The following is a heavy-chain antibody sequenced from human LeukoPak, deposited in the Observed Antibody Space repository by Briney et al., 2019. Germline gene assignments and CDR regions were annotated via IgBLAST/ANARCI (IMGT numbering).Heavy chain of an antibody. CDR3: ARVHRVRGAIINNY. J-gene: IGHJ4*02. CDR1: GYTFTSYG. D-gene: IGHD3-10*01. V-gene: IGHV1-18*04. CDR2: ISAYNGNT. Sequence: ASVKVSCKASGYTFTSYGICWVRQAPGQGLEWMGWISAYNGNTNYAQKLQGRVTMTTDTSTSTAYMELRSLRSDDTAVYYCARVHRVRGAIINNYWGQGTLVTVSS.